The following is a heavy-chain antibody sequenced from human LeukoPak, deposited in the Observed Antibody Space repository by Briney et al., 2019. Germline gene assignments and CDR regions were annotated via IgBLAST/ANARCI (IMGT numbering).Heavy chain of an antibody. CDR3: ARGYYYMDV. CDR1: GFTFSSYS. V-gene: IGHV3-7*01. CDR2: IKQDGSEK. Sequence: PGGSLRLSCAASGFTFSSYSMNWVRQAPGKGLEWVANIKQDGSEKYYVDSVKGRFTISRDNAKNSLYLQMNSLRAEDTAVYYCARGYYYMDVWGKGTTVTVSS. J-gene: IGHJ6*03.